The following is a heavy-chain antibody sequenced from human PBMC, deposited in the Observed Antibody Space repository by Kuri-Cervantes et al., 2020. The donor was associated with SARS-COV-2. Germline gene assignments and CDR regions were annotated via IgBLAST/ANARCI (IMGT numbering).Heavy chain of an antibody. CDR1: GFTFSSHA. Sequence: GESLKISCAASGFTFSSHAMIWVRQAPGKGLEWVSSISGSGGATYYADSAKGRFTISRDNSKNTLYLQMNSLRAEDTAVYYCAKAYDPYGMDVWGQGTTVTVSS. D-gene: IGHD5-12*01. J-gene: IGHJ6*02. CDR3: AKAYDPYGMDV. CDR2: ISGSGGAT. V-gene: IGHV3-23*01.